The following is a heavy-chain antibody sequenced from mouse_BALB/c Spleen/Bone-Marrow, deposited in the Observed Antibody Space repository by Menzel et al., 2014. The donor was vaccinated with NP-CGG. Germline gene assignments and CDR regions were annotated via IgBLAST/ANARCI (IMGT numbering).Heavy chain of an antibody. V-gene: IGHV1-80*01. CDR2: IYPGDGDT. CDR3: ARWYRDPHFAMDY. CDR1: GYAFSSYW. Sequence: QVHVKQSGAELVRPGSSVEISCKASGYAFSSYWMNWVKQRPGQGLEWIGQIYPGDGDTNYNGNFKDKATLTVDRSSSTAFMQLSSLTSEDSAVYFCARWYRDPHFAMDYWGPGTSVTVSS. D-gene: IGHD2-14*01. J-gene: IGHJ4*01.